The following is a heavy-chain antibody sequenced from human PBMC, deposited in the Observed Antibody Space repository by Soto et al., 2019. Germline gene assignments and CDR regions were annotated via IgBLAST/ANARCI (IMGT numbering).Heavy chain of an antibody. Sequence: EVQLLESGGGLVQPGGSLRLSCAASGFTFSTYAMSWVRQAPGKGLEWLSGISGSGDTTYYAESVKDRFTISRVNSENTLYLQMNSLRAEDTAVYYCVKDLWICPDACRSGDYWGQGTLVTVSS. V-gene: IGHV3-23*01. CDR3: VKDLWICPDACRSGDY. J-gene: IGHJ4*02. CDR1: GFTFSTYA. D-gene: IGHD3-3*01. CDR2: ISGSGDTT.